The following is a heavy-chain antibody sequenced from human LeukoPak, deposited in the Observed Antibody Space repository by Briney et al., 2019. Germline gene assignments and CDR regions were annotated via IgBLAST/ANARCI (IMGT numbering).Heavy chain of an antibody. CDR3: VRDFDWGPDY. D-gene: IGHD3-9*01. CDR1: GFTFTDHY. J-gene: IGHJ4*02. Sequence: VASVKVSCEASGFTFTDHYLHWVRQVPGQGLEWMGWINGKSGATFYAQKFQDRITVTRDTSISTMYLEVNRLTTDDTAVYYCVRDFDWGPDYWGQGTLVAVSS. CDR2: INGKSGAT. V-gene: IGHV1-2*02.